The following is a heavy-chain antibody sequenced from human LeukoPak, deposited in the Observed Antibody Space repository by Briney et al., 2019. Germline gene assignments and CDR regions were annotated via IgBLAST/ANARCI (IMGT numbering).Heavy chain of an antibody. CDR1: GFTFSSYW. J-gene: IGHJ4*02. CDR3: ARDSLVVAATYYFDY. Sequence: GGSLRLFCAASGFTFSSYWMSWVRQAPGKGLEWVANIKQDGSEKYYVDSVKGRFTISRDNAKNSLYLQMNSLRAEDTAVYYCARDSLVVAATYYFDYWGQGTLVTVSS. CDR2: IKQDGSEK. D-gene: IGHD2-15*01. V-gene: IGHV3-7*01.